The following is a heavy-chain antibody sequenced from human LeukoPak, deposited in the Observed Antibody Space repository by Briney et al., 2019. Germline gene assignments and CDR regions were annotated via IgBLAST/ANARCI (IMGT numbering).Heavy chain of an antibody. CDR1: GFTFSSYA. V-gene: IGHV3-23*01. CDR3: AGLWGDPARV. D-gene: IGHD3-16*01. J-gene: IGHJ6*02. CDR2: ISGSGGST. Sequence: PGESLKISCAASGFTFSSYAMSWVRQAPGKGLEWVSAISGSGGSTYYADSVKGRFTISRDNSKNTLYLQMNSLRAEDTAVYYCAGLWGDPARVWGQGTTVTVSS.